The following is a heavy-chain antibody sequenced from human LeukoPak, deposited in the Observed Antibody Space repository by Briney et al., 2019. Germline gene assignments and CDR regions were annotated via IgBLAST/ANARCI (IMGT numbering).Heavy chain of an antibody. D-gene: IGHD2-15*01. Sequence: PGRSLRLSCAASGFTVSSDGMHWVRQAPGKGLEWGTVIWYDGSNKYNADSVKGRFTISRDNSKNTVYLQMNSLRAEDTAVYYCAKGGVKYCSGDSCDDYFDYWGQGTLVTVSS. J-gene: IGHJ4*02. CDR3: AKGGVKYCSGDSCDDYFDY. CDR1: GFTVSSDG. V-gene: IGHV3-33*06. CDR2: IWYDGSNK.